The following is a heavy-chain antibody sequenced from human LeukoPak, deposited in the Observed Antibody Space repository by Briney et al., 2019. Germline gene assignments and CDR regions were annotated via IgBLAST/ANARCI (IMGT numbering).Heavy chain of an antibody. CDR1: GFTFNNYP. D-gene: IGHD2-8*01. Sequence: GGSLRLSCAASGFTFNNYPMSWVRQVPGRGPEWVANVNRDGSETYYLDSVKGRFTISKDNAKNSLYLQMNSLRAEDTALYHCARNNAMDVWGQGTTVIVSS. CDR3: ARNNAMDV. J-gene: IGHJ6*02. CDR2: VNRDGSET. V-gene: IGHV3-7*03.